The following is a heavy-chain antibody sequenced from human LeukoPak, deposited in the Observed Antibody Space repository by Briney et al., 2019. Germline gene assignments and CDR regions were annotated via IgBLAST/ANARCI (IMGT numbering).Heavy chain of an antibody. CDR3: AKGNGENYYDSSGYYF. V-gene: IGHV3-21*04. D-gene: IGHD3-22*01. Sequence: GGSLRLSCAASGFTFSSYSMNWVRQAPGKGLEWVSSISSSSSYIYYADSVKGRFTISRDNAKNSLYLQMNSLRAEDTAVYYCAKGNGENYYDSSGYYFWGQGTLVTVSS. J-gene: IGHJ4*02. CDR2: ISSSSSYI. CDR1: GFTFSSYS.